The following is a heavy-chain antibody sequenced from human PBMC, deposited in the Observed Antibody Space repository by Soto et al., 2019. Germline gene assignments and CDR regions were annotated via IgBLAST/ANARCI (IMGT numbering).Heavy chain of an antibody. V-gene: IGHV1-3*01. CDR3: ARELAAAGTYFDY. D-gene: IGHD6-13*01. CDR1: GYTFTSYA. J-gene: IGHJ4*02. Sequence: ASVKVSCKASGYTFTSYAMHWVRQAPGQRLEWMGWINAGNGNTKYSQKFQGRVTITRDTSASTAYMELSSLRSEDTAVYYCARELAAAGTYFDYWGQGTLVTVSS. CDR2: INAGNGNT.